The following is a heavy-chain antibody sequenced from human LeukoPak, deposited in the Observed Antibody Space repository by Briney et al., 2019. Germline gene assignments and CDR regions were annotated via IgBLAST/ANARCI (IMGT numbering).Heavy chain of an antibody. D-gene: IGHD3-10*01. CDR3: AKMGDLYYFGSGTYPAGY. CDR2: IDSSRNT. Sequence: PSETLSLTCTISGGSISTYYWNWIRQPPGKGLEWIGSIDSSRNTNYNPSLKSRVTISVATSKSQFSLRLTSVTAADTGVYYCAKMGDLYYFGSGTYPAGYWGQGTRVIVSS. V-gene: IGHV4-59*01. CDR1: GGSISTYY. J-gene: IGHJ4*02.